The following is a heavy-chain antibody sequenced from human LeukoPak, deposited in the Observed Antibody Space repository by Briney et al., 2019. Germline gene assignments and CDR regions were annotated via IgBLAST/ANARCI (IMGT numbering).Heavy chain of an antibody. D-gene: IGHD3-22*01. Sequence: SETLSLTCTVSGGSISGSSYYWGWIRRPPGKGLEWIGEINHSGSTNYNPSLKSRVTISVDTSKNQFSLKLSSVTAADTAVYYCARGITMIAVVIHDWYFDLWGRGTLVTVSS. CDR2: INHSGST. CDR3: ARGITMIAVVIHDWYFDL. V-gene: IGHV4-39*07. CDR1: GGSISGSSYY. J-gene: IGHJ2*01.